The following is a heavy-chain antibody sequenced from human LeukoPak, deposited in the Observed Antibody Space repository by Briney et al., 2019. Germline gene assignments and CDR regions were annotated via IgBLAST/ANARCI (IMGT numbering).Heavy chain of an antibody. CDR1: GYTFTSYG. V-gene: IGHV1-18*01. CDR3: ARASLLWFGESTTHFDY. Sequence: ASVKVSCKASGYTFTSYGISWVRQAPGQGLEWMGWISAYNGNTNYAQKLQGSVTMTTDTSTSTAYMELRSLRSDDTAVYYCARASLLWFGESTTHFDYWGQGTLVTVSS. CDR2: ISAYNGNT. D-gene: IGHD3-10*01. J-gene: IGHJ4*02.